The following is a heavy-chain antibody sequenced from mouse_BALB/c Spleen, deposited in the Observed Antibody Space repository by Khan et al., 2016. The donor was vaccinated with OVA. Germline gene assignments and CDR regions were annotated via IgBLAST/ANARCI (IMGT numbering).Heavy chain of an antibody. V-gene: IGHV2-3*01. CDR3: AIIYYGYDWFTY. J-gene: IGHJ3*01. CDR2: IWGDGST. Sequence: VQLQESGPGLVAPSQSLSITCTVSGLSLTNYGISWIRQPPGKGLEWLGVIWGDGSTNYHSALISRLSINKDKSKSQAFLKLNSLQTDDTATYYCAIIYYGYDWFTYWGQGTLVTVSA. D-gene: IGHD2-2*01. CDR1: GLSLTNYG.